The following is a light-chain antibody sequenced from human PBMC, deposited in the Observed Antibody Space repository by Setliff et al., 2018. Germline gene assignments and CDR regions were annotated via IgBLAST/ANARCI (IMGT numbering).Light chain of an antibody. CDR3: CSYADTYISV. V-gene: IGLV2-11*01. J-gene: IGLJ1*01. CDR1: SSDVGRYNF. Sequence: GTSSDVGRYNFVSWYQQHPGKAPKLIIYDVTKRPSGVPDRFSGSKSGNTASLTISGLQAEDEADYSCCSYADTYISVFGTGTKVTVL. CDR2: DVT.